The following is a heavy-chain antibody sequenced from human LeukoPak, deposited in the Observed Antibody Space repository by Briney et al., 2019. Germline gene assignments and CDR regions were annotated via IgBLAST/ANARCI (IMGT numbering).Heavy chain of an antibody. V-gene: IGHV3-48*03. J-gene: IGHJ3*02. CDR1: GFTFSSDE. CDR3: ARAGRTYSLDAFDI. D-gene: IGHD3-10*01. CDR2: ISSSGGTI. Sequence: GGSLRLSCAASGFTFSSDEMNWVRQAPGKGLEWVSYISSSGGTIYYADSVKGRFTISRDNAKNSLYLQMNSLRAEDTAVYYCARAGRTYSLDAFDIWGQGTMVTVSS.